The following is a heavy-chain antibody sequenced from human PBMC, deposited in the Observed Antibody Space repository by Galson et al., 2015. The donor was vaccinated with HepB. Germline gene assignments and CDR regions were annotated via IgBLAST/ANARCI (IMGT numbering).Heavy chain of an antibody. CDR2: IYSGGYR. CDR3: ARGEYSGT. V-gene: IGHV3-53*01. CDR1: GFTVITNY. Sequence: SLRLSCAASGFTVITNYMSWVRQAPGKGLEWVSIIYSGGYRSYADSVKGRFTISRDNSKNTVYLQMNSLRAEDTAMYYCARGEYSGTWGRGTLVTVSS. J-gene: IGHJ5*02. D-gene: IGHD2/OR15-2a*01.